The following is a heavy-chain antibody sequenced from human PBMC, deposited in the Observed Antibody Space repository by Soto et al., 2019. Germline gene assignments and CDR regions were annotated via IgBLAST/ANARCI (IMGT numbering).Heavy chain of an antibody. CDR2: IYYSGST. Sequence: QVQLQESGPGLVKPSQTLSLTCTVSGGSISSCGYYWSWLRQHPGKGLEWIGSIYYSGSTYYNPSLKRRGTISVGTSKNQFSLKLSSVTAADTAVYYCARGVLHWGQGTLVTVSS. V-gene: IGHV4-31*03. CDR3: ARGVLH. J-gene: IGHJ4*02. D-gene: IGHD3-16*01. CDR1: GGSISSCGYY.